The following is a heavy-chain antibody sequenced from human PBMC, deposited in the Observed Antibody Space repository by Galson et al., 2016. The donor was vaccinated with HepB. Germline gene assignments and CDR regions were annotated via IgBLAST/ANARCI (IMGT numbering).Heavy chain of an antibody. CDR3: ARGHVYGSGSYYPAY. CDR2: INPNSGGA. Sequence: SVKVSCKASGYIFSGYYIYWVRQAPGEGLQWMGWINPNSGGASYAQMFQGRVTMTRDTSISTASMELTRLTSDDTAVYYCARGHVYGSGSYYPAYWGQGTLVTVSS. D-gene: IGHD3-10*01. V-gene: IGHV1-2*02. CDR1: GYIFSGYY. J-gene: IGHJ4*02.